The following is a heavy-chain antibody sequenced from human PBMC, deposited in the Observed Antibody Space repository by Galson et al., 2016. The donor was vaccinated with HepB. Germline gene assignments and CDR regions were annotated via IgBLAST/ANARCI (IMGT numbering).Heavy chain of an antibody. CDR2: SVPILGMA. CDR3: ARDAVAVAGTLHFYFYGMDV. J-gene: IGHJ6*02. Sequence: SVKVSCKASGVTFISYAFSWVRQAPGQGLEWMGRSVPILGMANYAQKFQGRVTITADKSTSTVYMELSSLRSEDTAMYYCARDAVAVAGTLHFYFYGMDVGGQGTTVTVSS. CDR1: GVTFISYA. D-gene: IGHD6-19*01. V-gene: IGHV1-69*04.